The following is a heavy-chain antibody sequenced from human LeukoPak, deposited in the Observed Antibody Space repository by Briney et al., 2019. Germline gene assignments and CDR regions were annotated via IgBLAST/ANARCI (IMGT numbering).Heavy chain of an antibody. V-gene: IGHV4-59*01. D-gene: IGHD3-3*01. CDR1: GGSISSYY. J-gene: IGHJ4*02. CDR2: IYYSGST. CDR3: ARRRTDYDFWSGYTMGSFDY. Sequence: SETLSLTCTVSGGSISSYYWSWIRQPPGKGLEWTGYIYYSGSTNYNPSLKSRVTISVDTSKNQFSLKLSSVTAADTAVYYCARRRTDYDFWSGYTMGSFDYWGQGTLVTVSS.